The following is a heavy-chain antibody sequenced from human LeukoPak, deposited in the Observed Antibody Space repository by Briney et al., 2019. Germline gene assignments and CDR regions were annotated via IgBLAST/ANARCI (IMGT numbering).Heavy chain of an antibody. Sequence: ASVKVSCKASGGTFSSYAISWVRQAPGQGLEWMGGIIPIFGTANYAQKFQGRVTITTDESTSTAYMELSSLRSEDTAVYYCARAVVAILEYQLLYRSWFDPGAREPWSPSPQ. V-gene: IGHV1-69*05. J-gene: IGHJ5*02. CDR1: GGTFSSYA. CDR2: IIPIFGTA. D-gene: IGHD2-2*02. CDR3: ARAVVAILEYQLLYRSWFDP.